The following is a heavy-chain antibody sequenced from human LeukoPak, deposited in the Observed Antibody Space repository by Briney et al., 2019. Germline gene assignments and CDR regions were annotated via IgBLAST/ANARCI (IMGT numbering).Heavy chain of an antibody. CDR3: ARDRKYDWYFDL. V-gene: IGHV4-38-2*02. Sequence: SETLSLTCTVSGYSISSGYYWGWIRQPPGKGLEWIGSIYHSGSTYYNPSLKSRVTISVDTSKNQFSLKLNSETAADTAVYYCARDRKYDWYFDLWGRGTLVTVSS. D-gene: IGHD2-2*01. J-gene: IGHJ2*01. CDR1: GYSISSGYY. CDR2: IYHSGST.